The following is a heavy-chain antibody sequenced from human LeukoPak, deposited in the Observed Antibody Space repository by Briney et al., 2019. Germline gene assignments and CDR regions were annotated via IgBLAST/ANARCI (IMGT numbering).Heavy chain of an antibody. Sequence: ASVKVSCKISGYTLTEVSMHWVRQAPGKGLEWMGGFDPADGEPIYAQKFQGRVTMSEDTSTDTAYMDLSSLRSEDTAVYYCATEDVGYGDVHYFDSWGQGTLVTVSS. V-gene: IGHV1-24*01. CDR2: FDPADGEP. CDR1: GYTLTEVS. J-gene: IGHJ4*02. CDR3: ATEDVGYGDVHYFDS. D-gene: IGHD4-17*01.